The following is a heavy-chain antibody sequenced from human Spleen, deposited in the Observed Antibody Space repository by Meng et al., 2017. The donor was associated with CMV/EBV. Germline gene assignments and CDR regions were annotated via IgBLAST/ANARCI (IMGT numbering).Heavy chain of an antibody. CDR2: FFWNDDK. Sequence: LTTRGVGLGWLRPAPGKALELLALFFWNDDKRYSPSLKTRLTVTKDTSDNQVVLTLTNVDHVDTATYFCARTSRMTIFGVPLGGMDVWGQGTTVTVSS. CDR1: LTTRGVG. J-gene: IGHJ6*02. D-gene: IGHD3-3*01. CDR3: ARTSRMTIFGVPLGGMDV. V-gene: IGHV2-5*01.